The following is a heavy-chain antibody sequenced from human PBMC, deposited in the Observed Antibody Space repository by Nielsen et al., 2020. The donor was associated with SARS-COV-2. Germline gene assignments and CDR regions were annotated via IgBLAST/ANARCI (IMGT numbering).Heavy chain of an antibody. CDR2: ISWNSGSI. Sequence: SLKISCAASGFTFDDYAMRWVRQAPGKGLEWVSGISWNSGSIGYADSVKGRFTISRDNAKNSLYLQMNSLRAEDTALYYCAKDDGGPVDYWGQGTLVTVSS. D-gene: IGHD3-16*01. CDR1: GFTFDDYA. J-gene: IGHJ4*02. CDR3: AKDDGGPVDY. V-gene: IGHV3-9*01.